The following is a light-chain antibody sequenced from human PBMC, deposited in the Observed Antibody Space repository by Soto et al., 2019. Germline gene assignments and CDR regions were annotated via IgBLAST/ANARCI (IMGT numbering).Light chain of an antibody. CDR3: QQYDNRPAT. CDR1: QDISNY. CDR2: DAS. Sequence: DIQMTQSPSSLSASVGDRVTITCQASQDISNYLNWYQQKPGKAPKLLIYDASNLETGVQSRFSGSGSGTDFTFTISSLQPEDIATYYCQQYDNRPATFGGGTKVEI. J-gene: IGKJ4*01. V-gene: IGKV1-33*01.